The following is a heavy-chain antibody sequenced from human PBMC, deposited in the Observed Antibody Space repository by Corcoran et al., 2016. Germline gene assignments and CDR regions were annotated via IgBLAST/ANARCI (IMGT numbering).Heavy chain of an antibody. D-gene: IGHD3-22*01. CDR2: INHSGST. CDR1: GGSFSGYY. V-gene: IGHV4-34*01. J-gene: IGHJ3*02. CDR3: ARGHHYYDSSGYYGGAFDI. Sequence: QSQQWGAGLLKPSETLSLTCAVYGGSFSGYYWSWIRQPPGKGLEWIGEINHSGSTNYNPSLKSRVTISVDTSKNQFSLKLSSVTAADTAVYYCARGHHYYDSSGYYGGAFDIWGQGTMVTVSS.